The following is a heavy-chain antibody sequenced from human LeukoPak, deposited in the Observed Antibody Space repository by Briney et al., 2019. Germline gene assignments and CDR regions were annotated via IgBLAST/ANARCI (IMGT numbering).Heavy chain of an antibody. V-gene: IGHV1-69*02. CDR3: ARAKVLGLYNWFDP. Sequence: SVKVSCKASGGTFSSYTISWVRQAPGQGLEWMGRIIPILGIANYAQKFQGRVTITADKSTSTAYMELSSLRSEDTAVYYCARAKVLGLYNWFDPWGQGTLVTVSS. CDR1: GGTFSSYT. J-gene: IGHJ5*02. D-gene: IGHD4/OR15-4a*01. CDR2: IIPILGIA.